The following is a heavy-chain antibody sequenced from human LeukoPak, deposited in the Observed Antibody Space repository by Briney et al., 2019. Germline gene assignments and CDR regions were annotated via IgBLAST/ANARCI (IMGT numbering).Heavy chain of an antibody. D-gene: IGHD6-13*01. CDR2: MNPNSGNT. V-gene: IGHV1-8*01. J-gene: IGHJ4*02. Sequence: WVRQATGQGLEWMGWMNPNSGNTGYAQKFQGRVSMTSNTSISTAYMELSSLRSEDTAVYYCTRGLRREQQLLRAFDDWGQGTLVTVSS. CDR3: TRGLRREQQLLRAFDD.